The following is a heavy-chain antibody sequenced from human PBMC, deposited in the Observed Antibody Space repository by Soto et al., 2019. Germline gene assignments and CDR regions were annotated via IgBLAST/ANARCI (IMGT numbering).Heavy chain of an antibody. Sequence: SETLSLTCTVSGGSISNYYWSWIRQPPGKGLEWLGYIYYSVSTNYNPSLKSRVTISVDTSKNQFSLKLSSVTAADTAVYYCARGSSYSGCDHYDYWDRGTRVTVSS. CDR2: IYYSVST. CDR1: GGSISNYY. D-gene: IGHD5-12*01. V-gene: IGHV4-59*01. J-gene: IGHJ4*02. CDR3: ARGSSYSGCDHYDY.